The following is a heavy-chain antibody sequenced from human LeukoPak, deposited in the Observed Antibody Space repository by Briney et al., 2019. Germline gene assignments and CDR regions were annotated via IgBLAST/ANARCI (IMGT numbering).Heavy chain of an antibody. D-gene: IGHD3-16*02. Sequence: GGSLRLSCAASGFTVSSNHMSRVRQAPGKGLEWVSVIYSGGSAHYADSVKGRFTISRDNSKNTLYLQMNSLRADDTAVYYCAREDPIVYWGQGTLVTVSS. CDR2: IYSGGSA. J-gene: IGHJ4*02. V-gene: IGHV3-66*02. CDR1: GFTVSSNH. CDR3: AREDPIVY.